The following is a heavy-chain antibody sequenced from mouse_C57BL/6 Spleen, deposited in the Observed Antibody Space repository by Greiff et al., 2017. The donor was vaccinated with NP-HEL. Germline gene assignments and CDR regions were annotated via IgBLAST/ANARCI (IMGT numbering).Heavy chain of an antibody. CDR2: IYPGDGDT. J-gene: IGHJ4*01. CDR3: ARVVSEGYMDY. D-gene: IGHD3-1*01. V-gene: IGHV1-80*01. CDR1: GYAFSSYW. Sequence: VQLQQSGAELVKPGASVKISCKASGYAFSSYWMNWVKQRPGKGLEWIGQIYPGDGDTNYNGKFKGKATLTADKSSSTAYMQLSSLTSEDSAVYFCARVVSEGYMDYWGRGTSVTVSS.